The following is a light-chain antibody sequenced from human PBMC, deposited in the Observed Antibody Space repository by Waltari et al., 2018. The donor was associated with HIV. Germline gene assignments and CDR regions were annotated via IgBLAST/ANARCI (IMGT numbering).Light chain of an antibody. CDR3: LQYNSFPLT. CDR1: QGVGND. Sequence: DIQMFQSPSSLSASVGDRVTITCRASQGVGNDLVWFQQKPGEAPRRLIFASYTLQSDVPSRFSGSGSGTEFTLTISSLQPEDFATYYCLQYNSFPLTFGGGTKVEIK. CDR2: ASY. V-gene: IGKV1-17*01. J-gene: IGKJ4*01.